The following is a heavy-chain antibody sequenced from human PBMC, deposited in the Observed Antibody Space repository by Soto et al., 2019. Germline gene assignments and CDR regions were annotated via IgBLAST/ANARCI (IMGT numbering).Heavy chain of an antibody. D-gene: IGHD3-10*01. V-gene: IGHV3-23*01. CDR2: ITGSGGDT. Sequence: PGGSLRQSCVASGFTFSNYAMSWVRLAPGKGLEWVSGITGSGGDTYYADSVKGRFTISRDNFKSTLYLQMNSLRAEDTAVYYCAGAVVREITHFYYFDYWGQGTLVTVSS. J-gene: IGHJ4*02. CDR1: GFTFSNYA. CDR3: AGAVVREITHFYYFDY.